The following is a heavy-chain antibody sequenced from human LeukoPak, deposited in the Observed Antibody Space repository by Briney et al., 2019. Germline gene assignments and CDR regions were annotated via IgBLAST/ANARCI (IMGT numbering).Heavy chain of an antibody. Sequence: SETLSLTCTVAGGSISSYYWSWIRQPPGKGLEWIGYIYYSGSTNYNPSLKSRVTIAVDTSKNQFSLKLSSVTAADTAVYYCARGGGWPSWFFDLWGRGTLVTVSS. J-gene: IGHJ2*01. V-gene: IGHV4-59*01. CDR1: GGSISSYY. CDR2: IYYSGST. CDR3: ARGGGWPSWFFDL. D-gene: IGHD6-19*01.